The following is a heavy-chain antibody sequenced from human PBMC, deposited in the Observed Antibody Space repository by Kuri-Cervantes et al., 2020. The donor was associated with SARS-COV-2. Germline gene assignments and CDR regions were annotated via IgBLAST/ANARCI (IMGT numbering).Heavy chain of an antibody. V-gene: IGHV1-69*13. CDR2: IIPIFGTA. CDR1: GYTFTSYA. J-gene: IGHJ6*03. CDR3: ARDSVATIEGYYYYYMDV. Sequence: SVKVSCKASGYTFTSYAISWVRQAPGQGLEWMGRIIPIFGTANYAQKFQGRVTITADESTSTAYMELSRLRSDDTAVYYCARDSVATIEGYYYYYMDVWGKGTTVTVSS. D-gene: IGHD5-12*01.